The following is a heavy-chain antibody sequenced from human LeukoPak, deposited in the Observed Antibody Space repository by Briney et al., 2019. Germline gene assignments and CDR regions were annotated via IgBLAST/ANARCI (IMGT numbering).Heavy chain of an antibody. CDR1: GFTFSSYA. D-gene: IGHD3-10*01. J-gene: IGHJ6*04. V-gene: IGHV3-23*01. Sequence: PGGSLRLSCAASGFTFSSYAMSWVRQAQGKGLEWVPAISGSGGSTYYADSVKGRFTISRDNSKNTLYLQMNSLRAEDTAVYYCAKGGVMVRGVIIDYYGMDVWGKGTTVTVSS. CDR3: AKGGVMVRGVIIDYYGMDV. CDR2: ISGSGGST.